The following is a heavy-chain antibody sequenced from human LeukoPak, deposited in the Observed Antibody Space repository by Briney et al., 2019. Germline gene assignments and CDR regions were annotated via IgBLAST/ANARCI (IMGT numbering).Heavy chain of an antibody. CDR2: IIPILGIA. J-gene: IGHJ6*02. CDR1: GGTFSSYA. Sequence: SVKVSCKASGGTFSSYAISWVRRAPGQGLEWMGRIIPILGIANYAQKFQGRVTITADKSTSTAYMELSSLRSEDTGVYYCARVQEGITIFGVVTRSGYGMDVWGQGTTVTVSS. CDR3: ARVQEGITIFGVVTRSGYGMDV. V-gene: IGHV1-69*04. D-gene: IGHD3-3*01.